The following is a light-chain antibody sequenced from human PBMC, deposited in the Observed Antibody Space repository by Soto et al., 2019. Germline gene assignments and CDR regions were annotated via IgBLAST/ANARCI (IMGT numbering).Light chain of an antibody. CDR1: SSDVGSYDL. V-gene: IGLV2-23*02. J-gene: IGLJ1*01. Sequence: QSALTQPASVSGSPGQSLTISCTGSSSDVGSYDLVSWYQQHPGKPPRLLLYEVSKRPSGVSIRFSGSKSGNTASLTISGLQAEDEADYFCCSYAGTYTYVFGTGTKLTVL. CDR2: EVS. CDR3: CSYAGTYTYV.